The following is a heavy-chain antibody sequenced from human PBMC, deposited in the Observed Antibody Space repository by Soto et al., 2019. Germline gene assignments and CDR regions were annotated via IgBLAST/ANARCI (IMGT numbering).Heavy chain of an antibody. V-gene: IGHV3-23*01. CDR2: ISGSGGST. CDR1: GFTFSSYA. D-gene: IGHD2-2*01. CDR3: AKRQYQLPDPYYYYGMDV. J-gene: IGHJ6*02. Sequence: GGSLRLSCAASGFTFSSYAMSWVRQAPGKGLEWVSAISGSGGSTYYADSVKGRFTISRDNSKNTLYLQMNSLRAEDTAVYYCAKRQYQLPDPYYYYGMDVWGQGTTVTVSS.